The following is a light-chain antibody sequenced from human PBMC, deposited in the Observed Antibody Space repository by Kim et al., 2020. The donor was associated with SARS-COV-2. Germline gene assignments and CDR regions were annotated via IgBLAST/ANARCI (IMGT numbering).Light chain of an antibody. CDR3: QQYGNPPRT. V-gene: IGKV3-20*01. Sequence: SPRERGPLARRARPAVRDVYFACCQQRPGPGPRLLIYVASHRATVIPDRFSGGGSGTHFTLTINRLKPEDSAVYLCQQYGNPPRTFGQGTKVDIK. CDR2: VAS. CDR1: PAVRDVY. J-gene: IGKJ1*01.